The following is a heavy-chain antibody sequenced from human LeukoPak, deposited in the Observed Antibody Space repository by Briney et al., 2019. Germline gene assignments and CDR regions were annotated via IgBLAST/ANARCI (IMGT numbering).Heavy chain of an antibody. CDR1: GFSFNKYA. CDR2: ISGSADAT. V-gene: IGHV3-23*01. CDR3: ACRSEGFDV. D-gene: IGHD1-14*01. Sequence: PGGSLRLSCASSGFSFNKYAMSWVRQAPGKGLEWVSAISGSADATYYADAVKGRFTISRDNSKNTLFLQMNSLRAADTALYHCACRSEGFDVWGQGTMVTVSS. J-gene: IGHJ3*01.